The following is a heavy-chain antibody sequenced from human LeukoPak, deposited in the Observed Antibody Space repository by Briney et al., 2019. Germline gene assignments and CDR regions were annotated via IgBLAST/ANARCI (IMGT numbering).Heavy chain of an antibody. CDR1: EYTFTDYA. D-gene: IGHD3-9*01. CDR3: ARSDTFDP. CDR2: INAGNGNT. J-gene: IGHJ5*02. V-gene: IGHV1-3*01. Sequence: ASVKVSCKASEYTFTDYAINWVRQAPGQRLEWMGWINAGNGNTRYSQRFQGRVTITRDTSASTAYMELSSLTSEDTAVYYCARSDTFDPWGQGTLVTVSS.